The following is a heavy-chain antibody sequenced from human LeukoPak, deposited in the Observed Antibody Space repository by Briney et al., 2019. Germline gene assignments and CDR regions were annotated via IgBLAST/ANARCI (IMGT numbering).Heavy chain of an antibody. CDR2: ISSSGGTV. V-gene: IGHV3-48*03. CDR1: GFTFSSYA. CDR3: ARDGDLAPAVPFDC. Sequence: GGSLRLSCAASGFTFSSYAMSWVRQAPGKGLEWVSYISSSGGTVYYADSVKGRFTISRDNAKNSLYLQMNSLRAEDTAVYYCARDGDLAPAVPFDCWGQGTLVTVSS. D-gene: IGHD6-25*01. J-gene: IGHJ4*02.